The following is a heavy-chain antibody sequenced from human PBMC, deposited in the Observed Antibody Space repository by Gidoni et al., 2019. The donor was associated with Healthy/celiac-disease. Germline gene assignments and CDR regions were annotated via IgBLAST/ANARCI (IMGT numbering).Heavy chain of an antibody. CDR3: ARDLDIVVVPAAMGGFDP. J-gene: IGHJ5*02. Sequence: QVQLQESGPGLVKPSQTLSLTCTVSGGSIRRGDYYWCWIRQPPGKGLEWIGYIYYSGSTYYNPSLKSRVTISVDTSKNQFSLKLSSVTAADTAVYYCARDLDIVVVPAAMGGFDPWGQGTLVTVSS. D-gene: IGHD2-2*03. CDR2: IYYSGST. CDR1: GGSIRRGDYY. V-gene: IGHV4-30-4*01.